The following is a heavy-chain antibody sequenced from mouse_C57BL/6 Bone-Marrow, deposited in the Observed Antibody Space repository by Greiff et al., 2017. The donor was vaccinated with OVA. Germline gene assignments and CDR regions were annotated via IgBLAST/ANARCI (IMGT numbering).Heavy chain of an antibody. J-gene: IGHJ4*01. CDR1: GYTFTSYW. V-gene: IGHV1-59*01. CDR2: IDPSDSYT. D-gene: IGHD1-1*01. CDR3: ARRGDYGSSYEYYYAMDY. Sequence: QVQLQQPGAELVRPGTSVKLSCKASGYTFTSYWMHWVKQRPGQGLEWIGVIDPSDSYTNYNQKFKGKATLTVDTSSSTAYMQLSSLTSEDSAVYYCARRGDYGSSYEYYYAMDYWGQGTSVTVSS.